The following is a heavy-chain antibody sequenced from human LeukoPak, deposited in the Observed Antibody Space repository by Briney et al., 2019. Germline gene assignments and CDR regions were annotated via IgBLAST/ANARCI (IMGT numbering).Heavy chain of an antibody. D-gene: IGHD2-2*02. J-gene: IGHJ4*02. CDR1: GGTFSSYA. Sequence: SVKVSCKASGGTFSSYAIGWVRQAPGQGLEWMGGIIPIFGTANYAQKFQGRVTITTDESTSTAYMELSSLRSEDTAVYYCARGTLVVPAAIGGGYYFDYWGQGTLVTVSS. V-gene: IGHV1-69*05. CDR2: IIPIFGTA. CDR3: ARGTLVVPAAIGGGYYFDY.